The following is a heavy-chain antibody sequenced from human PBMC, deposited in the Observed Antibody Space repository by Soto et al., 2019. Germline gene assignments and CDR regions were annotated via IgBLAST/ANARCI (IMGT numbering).Heavy chain of an antibody. Sequence: QVQLQQWGAGLLKPSETLSLTCAVYSGSFSGHYWSWIRQPPGKDLEWIGEIYHGLSIVYNPSLKSRVTISGDSSKNQFSLKXXXXXAADTAVYYCARHGGYFFDYWGQGTLVTVSS. J-gene: IGHJ4*02. D-gene: IGHD3-16*01. CDR2: IYHGLSI. V-gene: IGHV4-34*01. CDR3: ARHGGYFFDY. CDR1: SGSFSGHY.